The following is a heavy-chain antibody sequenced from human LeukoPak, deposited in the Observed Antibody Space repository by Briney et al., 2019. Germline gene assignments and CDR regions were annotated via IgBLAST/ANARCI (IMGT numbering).Heavy chain of an antibody. J-gene: IGHJ4*01. V-gene: IGHV4-61*02. D-gene: IGHD2-21*01. CDR3: ARVARKGSIVDY. CDR1: GGSISSGSYY. Sequence: SETLSLTCTVSGGSISSGSYYWSWIRQPAGKGLEWIGRIYTSGSTNYNPSLKSRVTISVDTSKNQFSLKLSSVTAADTAVYYCARVARKGSIVDYWGQEPWSPSPQ. CDR2: IYTSGST.